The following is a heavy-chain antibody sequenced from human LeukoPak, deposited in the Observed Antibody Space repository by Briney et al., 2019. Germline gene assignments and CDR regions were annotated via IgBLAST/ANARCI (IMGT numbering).Heavy chain of an antibody. J-gene: IGHJ4*02. Sequence: SETLSLNCTVSGGSSSSYYWSWIRQPPGQGLEWIGYIYYSGSTNYNPSLKSRVTISVDTSKNQFSLKLSSVTAADTAVYYCARDGYDFWSGQPAFDYWGQGTLVTVSS. CDR2: IYYSGST. V-gene: IGHV4-59*01. D-gene: IGHD3-3*01. CDR1: GGSSSSYY. CDR3: ARDGYDFWSGQPAFDY.